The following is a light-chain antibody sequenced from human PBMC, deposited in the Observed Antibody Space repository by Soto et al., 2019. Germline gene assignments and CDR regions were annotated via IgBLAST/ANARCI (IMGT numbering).Light chain of an antibody. J-gene: IGKJ4*01. CDR3: QYYYESSP. Sequence: EIVLTQSPGTLSFSPGERATVSCRASQSVSTNQLAWYQQKPGQAPRLLIYGASSRATGIADRFSGSGSGTDFTLTISRLEPEDFAVYYCQYYYESSPFGRGTKVDIK. V-gene: IGKV3-20*01. CDR1: QSVSTNQ. CDR2: GAS.